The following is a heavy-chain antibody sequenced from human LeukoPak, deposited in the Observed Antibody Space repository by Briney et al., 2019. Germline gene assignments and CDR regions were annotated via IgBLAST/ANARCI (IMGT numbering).Heavy chain of an antibody. V-gene: IGHV1-8*01. D-gene: IGHD3-10*01. CDR1: GYTFTIYD. CDR3: ARGVGGWFGELTNFDY. J-gene: IGHJ4*02. CDR2: MNPNSGNT. Sequence: ASVNVSCTASGYTFTIYDINWVRQATGQGLEWMGWMNPNSGNTGYSQKFQGRVTMTRNTSISTAYMELSSLRSEDTAVYYCARGVGGWFGELTNFDYWGQGTLVTVSS.